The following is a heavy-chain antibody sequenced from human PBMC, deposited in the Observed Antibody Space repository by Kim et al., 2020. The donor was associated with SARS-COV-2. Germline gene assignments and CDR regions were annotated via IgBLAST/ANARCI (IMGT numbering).Heavy chain of an antibody. V-gene: IGHV3-66*01. CDR2: IYTGGTT. CDR3: MRFDR. Sequence: GGSLRLSCAVSGVPVNRNHMTWVRQAPGKGLEWVSIIYTGGTTYYADSLKGRVLISRDIGKNMVYLQINNLRVEDTAVYYCMRFDRWGQGTQLTVSS. CDR1: GVPVNRNH. J-gene: IGHJ5*02.